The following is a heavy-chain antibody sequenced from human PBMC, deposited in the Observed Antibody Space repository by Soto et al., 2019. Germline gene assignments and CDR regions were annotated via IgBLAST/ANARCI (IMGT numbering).Heavy chain of an antibody. CDR2: ISYDGSNK. V-gene: IGHV3-30*03. CDR3: ARAQSVFDY. CDR1: GFTFSSYG. J-gene: IGHJ4*02. Sequence: LRLSCASTGFTFSSYGMHWVRQARGKGLEWVAVISYDGSNKYYADSVKGRFTISRDNSKNTLYLQMNSLRAEDTAVYYCARAQSVFDYWGKGTLVT.